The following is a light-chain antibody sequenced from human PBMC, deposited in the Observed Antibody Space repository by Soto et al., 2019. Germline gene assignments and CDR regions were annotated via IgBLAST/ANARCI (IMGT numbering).Light chain of an antibody. CDR3: SSYAGSNTYV. CDR1: SSDVGAYNY. CDR2: EVS. V-gene: IGLV2-8*01. J-gene: IGLJ1*01. Sequence: QSVLTQPPSASGSPGQSVTISCTGTSSDVGAYNYVSWYQQHPGKAPKLMIYEVSKRPSGVPDRFSGSKSGNTASLTVSGLQADYETDYYSSSYAGSNTYVFVTGPKVTVL.